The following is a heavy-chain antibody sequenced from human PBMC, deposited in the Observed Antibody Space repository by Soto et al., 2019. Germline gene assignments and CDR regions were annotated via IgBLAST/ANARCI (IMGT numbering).Heavy chain of an antibody. V-gene: IGHV1-69*06. D-gene: IGHD1-1*01. Sequence: QVHLVQSGAEVKSPGSAVKVSCKVSGAGDTFSNYGLNWMRQAPGQGLEWMGGTIPAFGTPNYAQKFQGRVTITADTSTTTAYMELSSLRSDDTAVYYCWRHDKTALPPLDSWGQGTLVSVSS. CDR3: WRHDKTALPPLDS. J-gene: IGHJ4*02. CDR2: TIPAFGTP. CDR1: GAGDTFSNYG.